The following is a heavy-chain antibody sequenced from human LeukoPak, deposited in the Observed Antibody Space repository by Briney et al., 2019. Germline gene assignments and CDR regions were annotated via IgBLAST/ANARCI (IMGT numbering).Heavy chain of an antibody. CDR1: GGSLNGYY. Sequence: SETLSLTCSVYGGSLNGYYWSWIRPPPGKGVEWIGEVKHSGTTNYNPSLKSRVTMSLDTSKNQFSLRLNSVTAADMAVYYCARVPLRFLEPFDFWGQGTLVTVSS. J-gene: IGHJ4*02. CDR2: VKHSGTT. V-gene: IGHV4-34*01. D-gene: IGHD3-3*01. CDR3: ARVPLRFLEPFDF.